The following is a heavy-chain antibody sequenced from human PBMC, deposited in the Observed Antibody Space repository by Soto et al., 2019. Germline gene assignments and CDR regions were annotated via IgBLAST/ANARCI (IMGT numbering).Heavy chain of an antibody. CDR3: ASGGYCSSTSCPYGMDV. J-gene: IGHJ6*02. D-gene: IGHD2-2*01. Sequence: QVQLVQSGAEVKKPGASVKVSCKASGYTFTSYGISWVRQAPGQGLEWMGWISAYNGNTNYAQKLQGRVTMTTDTSTSTAYMELRSLSSDDTAVYYCASGGYCSSTSCPYGMDVWGQGTTVTVSS. CDR2: ISAYNGNT. CDR1: GYTFTSYG. V-gene: IGHV1-18*01.